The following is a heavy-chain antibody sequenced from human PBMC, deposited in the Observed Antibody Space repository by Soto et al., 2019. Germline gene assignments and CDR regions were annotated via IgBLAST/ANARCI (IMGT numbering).Heavy chain of an antibody. D-gene: IGHD3-22*01. V-gene: IGHV4-59*08. Sequence: SETLSLTCTVSGDSISSYYWSWIRQPPGKRLEWIAYIYYSGTTNYNPSLKSRATISLDTSKNQFSLKLSSVTAADTAVYYCARSSGYYLIDDYWGQGTLVTVSS. CDR2: IYYSGTT. CDR3: ARSSGYYLIDDY. CDR1: GDSISSYY. J-gene: IGHJ4*02.